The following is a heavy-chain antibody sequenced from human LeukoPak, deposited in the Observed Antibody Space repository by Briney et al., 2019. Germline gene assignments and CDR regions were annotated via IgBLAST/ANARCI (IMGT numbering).Heavy chain of an antibody. J-gene: IGHJ3*01. V-gene: IGHV3-33*01. D-gene: IGHD4-23*01. CDR3: ARGWGGNVYASAFDV. CDR2: IWYDGSNK. CDR1: GFTFSSYG. Sequence: PGGSLRPSCAASGFTFSSYGMHWVRQAPGKGLEWVAVIWYDGSNKYYADSMKGRFTISRDNSKNTLYLQMNSLRAEDTAVYYCARGWGGNVYASAFDVWGQGTMVTVSS.